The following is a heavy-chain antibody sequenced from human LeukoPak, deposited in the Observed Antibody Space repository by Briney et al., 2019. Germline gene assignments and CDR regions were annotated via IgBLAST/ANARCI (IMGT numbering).Heavy chain of an antibody. D-gene: IGHD3-22*01. V-gene: IGHV1-69*01. J-gene: IGHJ3*02. CDR1: GGTFSSYA. Sequence: SVKVSCKASGGTFSSYAISWVRQAPGQGLEWMGGIIPIFGTANYAQKFQGRVTITADESTSTAYVELSSLRSEDTAVYYCARVKPGSNSGYYFDAFDIWGQGTMVTVSS. CDR2: IIPIFGTA. CDR3: ARVKPGSNSGYYFDAFDI.